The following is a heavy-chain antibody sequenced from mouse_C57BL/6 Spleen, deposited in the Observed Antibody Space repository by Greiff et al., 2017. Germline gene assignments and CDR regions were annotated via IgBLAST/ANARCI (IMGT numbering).Heavy chain of an antibody. D-gene: IGHD1-1*01. V-gene: IGHV1-64*01. CDR1: GYTFTSYW. J-gene: IGHJ1*03. CDR2: IHPNSGST. Sequence: QVQLQQSGAELVKPGASVKLSCKASGYTFTSYWMHWVKQRPGQGLEWIGMIHPNSGSTNDNEKFKSKATLTVDKSSSTAYMQLSSRTSEDSAVYYCARAYYYGSSYGYFDVWGTGTTVTVSS. CDR3: ARAYYYGSSYGYFDV.